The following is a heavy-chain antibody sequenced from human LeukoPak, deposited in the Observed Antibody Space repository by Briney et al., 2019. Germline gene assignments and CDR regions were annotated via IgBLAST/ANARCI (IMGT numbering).Heavy chain of an antibody. D-gene: IGHD4-23*01. Sequence: GGSLRLSCAASGFTFTNYGMHWVRQAPGKGLEWVALISNDGGIEYHGDSVRGRFAISRDNSENTLYLQMNSLRPEDTAVYYCAKGGAQRTLRWGMDYWGQGALVTVSS. CDR1: GFTFTNYG. J-gene: IGHJ4*02. CDR3: AKGGAQRTLRWGMDY. CDR2: ISNDGGIE. V-gene: IGHV3-30*18.